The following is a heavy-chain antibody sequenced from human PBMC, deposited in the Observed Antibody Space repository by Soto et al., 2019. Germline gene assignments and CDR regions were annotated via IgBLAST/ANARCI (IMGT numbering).Heavy chain of an antibody. CDR3: ASGGNWFDT. CDR2: MYYNGNI. CDR1: GGSISNYY. Sequence: PSETLSLTCNVSGGSISNYYWTWVRQSPEKGLEWIGYMYYNGNINYNPSLKSRVTISIDTSKNQFSLTLKSVTAADTAVYYCASGGNWFDTWGQGFLVTVSS. J-gene: IGHJ5*02. D-gene: IGHD3-16*01. V-gene: IGHV4-59*01.